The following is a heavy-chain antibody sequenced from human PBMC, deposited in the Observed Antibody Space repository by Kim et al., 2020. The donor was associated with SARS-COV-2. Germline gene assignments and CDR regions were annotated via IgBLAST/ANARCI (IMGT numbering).Heavy chain of an antibody. Sequence: GGSLRLSCAESGFTFSSYGMHWVRQAPGKGLEWVAVIWYDGSNKYYEESVKGRFTISRDNSKNTLYLQMNSLRAEDTAVYYCAREADDSSGYVDYWGQGTLVTVSS. V-gene: IGHV3-33*01. CDR3: AREADDSSGYVDY. J-gene: IGHJ4*02. D-gene: IGHD3-22*01. CDR2: IWYDGSNK. CDR1: GFTFSSYG.